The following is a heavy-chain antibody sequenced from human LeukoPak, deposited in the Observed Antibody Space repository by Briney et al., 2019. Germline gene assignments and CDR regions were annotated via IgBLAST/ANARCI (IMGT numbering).Heavy chain of an antibody. J-gene: IGHJ4*02. Sequence: GGSLRLSCGGSGFTFSSYAMSWVRQAPGKGLEWVSAISGSGGSTYYADSVKGRFTISRDNSKNTLYLQMNSLRAEDTAVYYCAKGHPKSLRYDYWGQGTLVTVSS. CDR3: AKGHPKSLRYDY. CDR2: ISGSGGST. CDR1: GFTFSSYA. V-gene: IGHV3-23*01. D-gene: IGHD5-12*01.